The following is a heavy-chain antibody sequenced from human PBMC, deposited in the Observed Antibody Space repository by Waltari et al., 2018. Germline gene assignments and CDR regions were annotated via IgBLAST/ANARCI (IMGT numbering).Heavy chain of an antibody. D-gene: IGHD2-15*01. Sequence: EVQLAESGGGLVQPGGSLRLSCAASGFTFSSYPMNWVRKAPGKGLEWISYISSNGNVYYAASVRGRFTISRDNAKNSLYLQMNSLRAEDTAVYYCVRVGRDYWGQGTLVTVSS. J-gene: IGHJ4*02. V-gene: IGHV3-48*01. CDR2: ISSNGNV. CDR1: GFTFSSYP. CDR3: VRVGRDY.